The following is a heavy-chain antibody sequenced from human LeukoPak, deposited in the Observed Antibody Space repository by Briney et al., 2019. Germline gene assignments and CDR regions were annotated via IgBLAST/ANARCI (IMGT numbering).Heavy chain of an antibody. CDR3: ARHSRIVSSSPFDY. D-gene: IGHD1-26*01. CDR1: GGSISSYY. J-gene: IGHJ4*02. V-gene: IGHV4-59*08. CDR2: IYYSGSP. Sequence: SETLSLTCTVSGGSISSYYWSWIRQPPGKGLEWIGYIYYSGSPNYNPSLKSRGTISVDTSKNQFSLNLSSVTAADTAVHYCARHSRIVSSSPFDYWGQGTLVAVSS.